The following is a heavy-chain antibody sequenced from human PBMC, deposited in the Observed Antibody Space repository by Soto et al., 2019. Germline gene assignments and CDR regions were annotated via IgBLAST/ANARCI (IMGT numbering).Heavy chain of an antibody. CDR1: GFTFSSYG. V-gene: IGHV3-33*01. D-gene: IGHD6-6*01. CDR2: IWYDGSNK. Sequence: PGGSLRLSCAASGFTFSSYGMHWVRQAPGKGLEWVAVIWYDGSNKYYADSVKGRFTISRDSSKNTLYLQMNSLRAEDTAVYYCARDSRGSSYYFDYWGQGTLVTVSS. CDR3: ARDSRGSSYYFDY. J-gene: IGHJ4*02.